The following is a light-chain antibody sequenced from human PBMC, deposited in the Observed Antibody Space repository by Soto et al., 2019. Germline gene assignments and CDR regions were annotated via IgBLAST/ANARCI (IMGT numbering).Light chain of an antibody. V-gene: IGKV3-11*01. CDR2: DAS. J-gene: IGKJ4*01. Sequence: EIVLTQSPATLSLSPGERATLSCRASPSVSSYFAWYQQKPGQAPRLLIYDASNRATGIPARFSGSGSGTDFTLTISSLEPEDFAVYYCQQRSNWPLFGGGTKVEIK. CDR1: PSVSSY. CDR3: QQRSNWPL.